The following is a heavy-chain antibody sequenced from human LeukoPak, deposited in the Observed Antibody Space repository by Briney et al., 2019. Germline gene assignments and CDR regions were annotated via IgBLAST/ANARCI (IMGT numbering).Heavy chain of an antibody. V-gene: IGHV1-2*02. Sequence: ASVKVSCKASGYTFTGYYMQWVRQAPAQGLERMGWINPDSGGTNYAQKFQGRVTMTRDTSISTAYMELSRLTSDDTAVYYCARGYRTGDMTIFASWGQGTQVTVSS. D-gene: IGHD3-3*01. J-gene: IGHJ5*01. CDR2: INPDSGGT. CDR3: ARGYRTGDMTIFAS. CDR1: GYTFTGYY.